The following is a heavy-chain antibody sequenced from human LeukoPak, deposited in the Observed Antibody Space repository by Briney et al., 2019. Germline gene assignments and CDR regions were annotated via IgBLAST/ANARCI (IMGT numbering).Heavy chain of an antibody. Sequence: GGSLRLSCAVSGFTVSNNYMSWIRQAPGKGLEWVSVIYSADSTFYADSVKGRFTISKDNSQSTLYLQMNNLRDDDTAVYYCAKEGDEFRGYLDVWGKGTTVTVSS. D-gene: IGHD2-21*02. CDR1: GFTVSNNY. CDR3: AKEGDEFRGYLDV. J-gene: IGHJ6*03. CDR2: IYSADST. V-gene: IGHV3-53*01.